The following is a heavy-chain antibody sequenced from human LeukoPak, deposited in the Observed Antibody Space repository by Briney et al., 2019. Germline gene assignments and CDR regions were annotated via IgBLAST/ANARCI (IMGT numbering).Heavy chain of an antibody. CDR1: GFTFSTFA. CDR2: IFPSGGEI. J-gene: IGHJ6*03. CDR3: ARDPYSGYYGDYYYYYMDV. D-gene: IGHD5-12*01. V-gene: IGHV3-21*01. Sequence: GGSLRPSCAASGFTFSTFAMIWVRQPPGKGLEWVSSIFPSGGEIHYADSVRGRFTISRDNAKNSLYLQMNSLRAEDTAVYYCARDPYSGYYGDYYYYYMDVWGKGTTVTISS.